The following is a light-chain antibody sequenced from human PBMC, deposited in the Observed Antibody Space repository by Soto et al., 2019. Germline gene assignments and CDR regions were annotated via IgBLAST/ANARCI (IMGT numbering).Light chain of an antibody. J-gene: IGKJ1*01. V-gene: IGKV3-20*01. Sequence: NVLTQSPGTLSLSPGQRATLSCRASQSLSGNYLAWYQQKPGQAPRVLIYRASIRATGISDRFSGSGSGTDFTLTISRLEPEDFAVYYCQYYGASPWTFGQGTKVDIK. CDR1: QSLSGNY. CDR2: RAS. CDR3: QYYGASPWT.